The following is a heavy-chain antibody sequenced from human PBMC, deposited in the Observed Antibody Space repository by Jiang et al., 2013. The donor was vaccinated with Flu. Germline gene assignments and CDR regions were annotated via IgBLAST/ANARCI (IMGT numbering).Heavy chain of an antibody. J-gene: IGHJ4*02. D-gene: IGHD6-19*01. CDR1: GGSISSYY. CDR3: ARGGSGWPDY. CDR2: IYYSEST. Sequence: LLKPSETLSLTCTVSGGSISSYYWSWIRQPPGRGLEWIGYIYYSESTNYNPSLKSRVTISVDTSKNRFSLKLSSVTAADTAVYYCARGGSGWPDYWGQGTLVTVSS. V-gene: IGHV4-59*01.